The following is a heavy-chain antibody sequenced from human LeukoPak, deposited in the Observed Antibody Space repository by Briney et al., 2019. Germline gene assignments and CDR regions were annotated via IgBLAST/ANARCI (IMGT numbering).Heavy chain of an antibody. J-gene: IGHJ4*02. V-gene: IGHV4-34*01. Sequence: SETLSLTCAVYGGSFSGYYWSLIRQPPGKGLEWIGEINHSGSTNYNPSLKSRVTISVDTSKNQFSLKLSSVTAADTAVYYCARAHPQSYFDYWGQGTLVTVSS. CDR2: INHSGST. CDR1: GGSFSGYY. CDR3: ARAHPQSYFDY.